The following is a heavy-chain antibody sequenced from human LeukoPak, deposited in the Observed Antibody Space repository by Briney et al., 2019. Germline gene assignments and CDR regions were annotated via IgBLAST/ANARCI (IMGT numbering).Heavy chain of an antibody. J-gene: IGHJ5*02. CDR1: GGSISSNY. CDR2: SSYTGST. CDR3: ARFIPSSGIDP. V-gene: IGHV4-59*01. Sequence: LETLSLTCTVSGGSISSNYWSWIRQPPGKGLEWITYSSYTGSTNYNPSLKSRVTISVDTSKNQFSLRLRSVTAADTAVYYCARFIPSSGIDPWGQGTLVTVSS. D-gene: IGHD3-10*02.